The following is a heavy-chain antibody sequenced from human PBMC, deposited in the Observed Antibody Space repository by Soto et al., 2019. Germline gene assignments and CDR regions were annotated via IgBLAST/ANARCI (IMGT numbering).Heavy chain of an antibody. V-gene: IGHV5-51*01. CDR2: IYPGDSDS. Sequence: GESLKISCXGSGYRFSSYWIGWVRQMPGKGLEWMGIIYPGDSDSSYSPSFQGQVTISADKSINTAYLHWSSLKASDTAIYYCAKHEGYCSTTTCSNFDYWGQGTLVTVSS. CDR3: AKHEGYCSTTTCSNFDY. J-gene: IGHJ4*02. D-gene: IGHD2-2*01. CDR1: GYRFSSYW.